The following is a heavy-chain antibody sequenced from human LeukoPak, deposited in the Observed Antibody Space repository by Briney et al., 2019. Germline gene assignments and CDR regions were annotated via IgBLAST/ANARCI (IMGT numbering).Heavy chain of an antibody. CDR2: ISYDGSNK. Sequence: GGSLRLSCAASGFTFSSYGMHWVGQAPGKGLEWVAVISYDGSNKYYADSVKGRFTISRDNSKNTLYLQMNSLRAEDTAVYYCARGRLNGDNWFDSWGQGTLVTVSS. CDR1: GFTFSSYG. D-gene: IGHD1-1*01. CDR3: ARGRLNGDNWFDS. J-gene: IGHJ5*01. V-gene: IGHV3-30*03.